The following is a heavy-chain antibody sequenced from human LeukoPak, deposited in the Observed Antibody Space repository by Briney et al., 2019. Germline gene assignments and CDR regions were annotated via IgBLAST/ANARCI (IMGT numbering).Heavy chain of an antibody. V-gene: IGHV1-2*02. CDR3: ARAANYDSSGYAPDY. Sequence: ASVKVSCKASGYTFTGYYMHWVRQAPGQGLEWMGWINPNSGGTNYAQKFQGRVTMTRDTSISTAYMELSRLRSDDTAVYYCARAANYDSSGYAPDYWGQGTLVTVSS. CDR1: GYTFTGYY. J-gene: IGHJ4*02. D-gene: IGHD3-22*01. CDR2: INPNSGGT.